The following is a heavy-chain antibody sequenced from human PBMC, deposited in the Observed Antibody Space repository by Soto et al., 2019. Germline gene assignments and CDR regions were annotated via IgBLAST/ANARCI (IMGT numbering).Heavy chain of an antibody. CDR1: GYSISSGYY. CDR2: IYHSGST. V-gene: IGHV4-38-2*02. J-gene: IGHJ6*02. Sequence: SETLSLTCAVSGYSISSGYYWGRIRQPPGKVLEWIGSIYHSGSTYYNPSLKSRVTISVDTSKNQFSLKLTSVTAADTGVFYCARELDYAAYPKGGGDYYYGMDVWGRGTTVTVSS. D-gene: IGHD4-17*01. CDR3: ARELDYAAYPKGGGDYYYGMDV.